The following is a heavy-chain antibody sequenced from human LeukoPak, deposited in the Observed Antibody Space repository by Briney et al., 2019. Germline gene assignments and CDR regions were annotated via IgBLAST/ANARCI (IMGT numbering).Heavy chain of an antibody. V-gene: IGHV3-30-3*01. Sequence: GGSLRLSCAASGFTFSSYAMHWVRQAPDKGLEWVAVISYDGSNKYYADSVKGRFTISRDNSKNTLYLQMNSLRAEDTAVYYCAREEEYQLLSSGFDYWGQGTLVTVSS. CDR1: GFTFSSYA. D-gene: IGHD2-2*01. CDR2: ISYDGSNK. J-gene: IGHJ4*02. CDR3: AREEEYQLLSSGFDY.